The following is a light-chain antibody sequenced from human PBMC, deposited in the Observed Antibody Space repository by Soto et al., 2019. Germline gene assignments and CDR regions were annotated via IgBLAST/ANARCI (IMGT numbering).Light chain of an antibody. J-gene: IGKJ4*01. Sequence: EIVLTQSPGTLSLSPGERATLSCRVSQSVSSYLAWYQQKPGQAPRLLISGASSRATGIPDRFSGSGSGTDFTLTISRLEPEDFAVYYCQQYGSSPGTFGGGTKVEIK. CDR1: QSVSSY. V-gene: IGKV3-20*01. CDR3: QQYGSSPGT. CDR2: GAS.